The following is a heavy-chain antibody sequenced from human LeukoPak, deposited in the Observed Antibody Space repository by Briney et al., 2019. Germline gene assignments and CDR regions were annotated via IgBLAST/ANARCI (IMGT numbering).Heavy chain of an antibody. D-gene: IGHD3-10*01. CDR1: GFTFSSNY. J-gene: IGHJ6*04. CDR3: ARDVAGGSGSLWANYYYGMDV. CDR2: IYSGGSA. V-gene: IGHV3-53*01. Sequence: PGGSLRLSCAASGFTFSSNYMSWVRQAPGKGLEWVSFIYSGGSAYYADSVKGRFTISRDNSKNTPYLHMNSLRAEDTAVYYCARDVAGGSGSLWANYYYGMDVWGKGTTVTVSS.